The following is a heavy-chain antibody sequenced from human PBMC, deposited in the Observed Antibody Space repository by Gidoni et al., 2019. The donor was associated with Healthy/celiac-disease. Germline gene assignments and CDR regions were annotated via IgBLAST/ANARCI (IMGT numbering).Heavy chain of an antibody. Sequence: GVVQPGRSLRLSCAASGFTFSSYGMHWVRQAPGKGLEWVAVIWYDGSNKYYADSVKGRFTISRDNSKNTLYLQMNSLRAEDTAVYYCARDCVAILNYGMDVWGQGTTVTVSS. D-gene: IGHD2-2*02. CDR3: ARDCVAILNYGMDV. CDR2: IWYDGSNK. CDR1: GFTFSSYG. J-gene: IGHJ6*02. V-gene: IGHV3-33*01.